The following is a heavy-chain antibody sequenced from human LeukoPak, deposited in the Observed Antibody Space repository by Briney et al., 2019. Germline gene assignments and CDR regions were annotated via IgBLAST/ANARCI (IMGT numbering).Heavy chain of an antibody. Sequence: ASVKVSCKASGDTFTGFYIHWVRQAPGQGLEWMGYINPDGGGTKYAQTFQGRVTMTSDASLSTAYMELISLRSDDTAVHYCGRTHNFDNWGQGTLLTVSS. J-gene: IGHJ4*02. CDR1: GDTFTGFY. V-gene: IGHV1-2*02. CDR2: INPDGGGT. D-gene: IGHD5-24*01. CDR3: GRTHNFDN.